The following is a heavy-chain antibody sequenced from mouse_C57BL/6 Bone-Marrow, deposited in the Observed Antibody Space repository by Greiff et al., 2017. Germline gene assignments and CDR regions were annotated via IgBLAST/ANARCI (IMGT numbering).Heavy chain of an antibody. CDR2: IWWDDDK. V-gene: IGHV8-8*01. J-gene: IGHJ4*01. Sequence: QVTLKVCGPGLLQPSQTLSLSCSSSGFSLSTYGMGVGWIRQPSGQGLEWLAHIWWDDDKYYHPALKRRLTIAEDTSKNQVFRKSAKGDTADTATYYGTRANWDARDYWGQGTSVTVSS. CDR3: TRANWDARDY. D-gene: IGHD4-1*01. CDR1: GFSLSTYGMG.